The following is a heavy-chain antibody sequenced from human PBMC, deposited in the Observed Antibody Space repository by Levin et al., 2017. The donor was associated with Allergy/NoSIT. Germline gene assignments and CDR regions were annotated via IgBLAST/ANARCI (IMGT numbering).Heavy chain of an antibody. J-gene: IGHJ4*02. Sequence: LSGGSLRLSCAASGFTFSSYAMSWVRQAPGKGLEWVSAISGGGGTTYYADSVKGRFTISRDNSKNTLFLQMNSLRADDTAVYYCAKGTYSSGWYYFDSWGQGTLVTVSS. CDR1: GFTFSSYA. D-gene: IGHD6-19*01. V-gene: IGHV3-23*01. CDR3: AKGTYSSGWYYFDS. CDR2: ISGGGGTT.